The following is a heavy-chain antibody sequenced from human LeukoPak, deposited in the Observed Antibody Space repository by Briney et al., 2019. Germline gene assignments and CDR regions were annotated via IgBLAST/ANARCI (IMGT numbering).Heavy chain of an antibody. V-gene: IGHV3-74*01. CDR3: ARGRSYFSYFEY. Sequence: GGSLRLSCAASGFTFSSYWMHWVRQAPGKGLVWVSRINSDGSSTTYADSVKGRFTISRDNAKNMLYLQMNSLRAEDTAVYYCARGRSYFSYFEYWGQGTLVTVSS. CDR1: GFTFSSYW. CDR2: INSDGSST. J-gene: IGHJ4*02. D-gene: IGHD1-26*01.